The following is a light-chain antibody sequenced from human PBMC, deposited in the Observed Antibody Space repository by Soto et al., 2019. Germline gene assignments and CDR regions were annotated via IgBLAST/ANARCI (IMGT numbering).Light chain of an antibody. CDR1: SSNIGNNN. CDR3: AAWDNNLSAPGL. CDR2: RTN. V-gene: IGLV1-47*01. J-gene: IGLJ3*02. Sequence: QTVVTQPPSASGPPGQRVTISCSGGSSNIGNNNVYWYQQFPGAAPKLLIYRTNKRPPGVPARFSASKSGTSASLAISGLRSEDEAVDYCAAWDNNLSAPGLFGGGTKLTVL.